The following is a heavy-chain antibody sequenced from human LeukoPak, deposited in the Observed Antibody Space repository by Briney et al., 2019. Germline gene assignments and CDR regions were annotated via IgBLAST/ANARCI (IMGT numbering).Heavy chain of an antibody. V-gene: IGHV3-7*04. CDR3: ARGGSNRFEN. CDR1: RSTYSGYW. CDR2: IKPDGSET. J-gene: IGHJ4*02. Sequence: GGSLRLSCEASRSTYSGYWMSWVRQAPGKGLNWVASIKPDGSETYYVDSVKGRFTISRDNAKNSLYLQMNSLRAEDTAVYYRARGGSNRFENWGQGTLVTVSS. D-gene: IGHD2/OR15-2a*01.